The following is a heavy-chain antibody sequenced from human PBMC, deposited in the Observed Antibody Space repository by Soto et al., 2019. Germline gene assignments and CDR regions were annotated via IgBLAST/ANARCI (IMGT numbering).Heavy chain of an antibody. CDR1: GYPVTAYY. J-gene: IGHJ3*02. CDR3: ARGGGVGVAGSAAFDM. D-gene: IGHD3-3*01. V-gene: IGHV1-2*02. CDR2: INPATGAA. Sequence: QLHLVQSGAVVKKPGASVTVSCSASGYPVTAYYMHWVRQAPGRGLEWMGGINPATGAAKYTQTLQERVTMTRDTSTRTVFTELSGRTTGDTAGFYCARGGGVGVAGSAAFDMWGQGTLVTVSS.